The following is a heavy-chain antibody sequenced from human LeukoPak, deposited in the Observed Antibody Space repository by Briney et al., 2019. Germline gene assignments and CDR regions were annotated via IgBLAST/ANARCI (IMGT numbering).Heavy chain of an antibody. D-gene: IGHD3-10*01. CDR2: FDPEDGET. V-gene: IGHV1-24*01. CDR1: GYTLTELS. J-gene: IGHJ3*02. CDR3: AISRFRYYYGAFDI. Sequence: ASVKVSCKVSGYTLTELSMHWVRQAPGKGLEWMGGFDPEDGETIYAQKFQGRVTMTEDTSTDTAYIELSSLRSEDTAVYYCAISRFRYYYGAFDIWGQGTMVTVSS.